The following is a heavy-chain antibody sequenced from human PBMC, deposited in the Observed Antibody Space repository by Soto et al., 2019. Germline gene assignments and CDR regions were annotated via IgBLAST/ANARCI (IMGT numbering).Heavy chain of an antibody. CDR3: DRAPLRLGSGDNFYSGLDS. V-gene: IGHV1-69*12. J-gene: IGHJ4*02. CDR1: GGTFSSYA. D-gene: IGHD2-15*01. CDR2: IIPIFNNV. Sequence: QVHLVESGAEVKKPGSSLKVSCKSSGGTFSSYAISWVRQAPGQGLAWLGGIIPIFNNVNYAQKSQGRVTLTADDYTRTAYMESSSLRSVASAVYYCDRAPLRLGSGDNFYSGLDSWGQGTVVIGYS.